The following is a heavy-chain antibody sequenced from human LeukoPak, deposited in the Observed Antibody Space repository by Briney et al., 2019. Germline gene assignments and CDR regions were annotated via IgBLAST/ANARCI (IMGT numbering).Heavy chain of an antibody. J-gene: IGHJ4*02. D-gene: IGHD2-21*01. CDR3: AKDHGAAVVPRRFDY. Sequence: GGSLRPSCAASGFTFNSYAMGWVRQAPGKGPEWVSTIYYAGGDTYYADSVKGRFTVSRDNINNALHLQMDSLRVEDTAVYYCAKDHGAAVVPRRFDYWGRGTLVTVSS. V-gene: IGHV3-23*01. CDR2: IYYAGGDT. CDR1: GFTFNSYA.